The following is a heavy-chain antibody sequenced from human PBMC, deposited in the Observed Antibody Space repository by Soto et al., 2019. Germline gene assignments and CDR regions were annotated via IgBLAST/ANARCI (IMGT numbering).Heavy chain of an antibody. J-gene: IGHJ6*02. Sequence: QVALVESGGGVVRHGRSLRLSCGASGFSFSKYGMHWVRQAPGEGLEWLSLISYDGSEKWYAESVKGRFTISRDNSKNTLYLQMNSLRGDDTAVYFCAKGYEVSPPVASAWYSNYFYGVDVWGRGTTVTVSS. CDR3: AKGYEVSPPVASAWYSNYFYGVDV. CDR1: GFSFSKYG. D-gene: IGHD6-19*01. CDR2: ISYDGSEK. V-gene: IGHV3-30*18.